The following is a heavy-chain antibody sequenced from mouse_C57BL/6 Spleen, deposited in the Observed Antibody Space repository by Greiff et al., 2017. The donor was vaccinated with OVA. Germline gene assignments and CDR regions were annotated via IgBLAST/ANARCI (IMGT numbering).Heavy chain of an antibody. V-gene: IGHV1-26*01. CDR3: ARSLLLYAMDY. J-gene: IGHJ4*01. D-gene: IGHD6-1*01. Sequence: EVQLQQSGPELVKPGASVKISCKASGYTFTDYYMNWVKQSHGKSLEWIGDINPNNGGTSYNQKFKGKATLTVDKSSSTAYMELRSLTSEDSAVYYCARSLLLYAMDYWGQGTSVTVSS. CDR1: GYTFTDYY. CDR2: INPNNGGT.